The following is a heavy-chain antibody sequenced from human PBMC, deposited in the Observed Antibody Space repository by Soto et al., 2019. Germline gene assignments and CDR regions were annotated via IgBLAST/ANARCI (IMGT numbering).Heavy chain of an antibody. CDR1: GFTVSSNY. CDR3: AREGIGGQGFYYYGMDV. J-gene: IGHJ6*02. CDR2: IYSCGST. Sequence: EVQLVETGGGLIQPGGSLRLSCAASGFTVSSNYMSWVRQAPGKGLEWVSVIYSCGSTYYADSVKGRFTISRDNSKNTLYLKMNSLRAEDTAVYYCAREGIGGQGFYYYGMDVWGQGTTVTVSS. V-gene: IGHV3-53*02. D-gene: IGHD1-26*01.